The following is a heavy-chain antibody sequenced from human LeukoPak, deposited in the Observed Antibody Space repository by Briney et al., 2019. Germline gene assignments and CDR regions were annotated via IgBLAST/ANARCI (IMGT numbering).Heavy chain of an antibody. Sequence: GGPLRLSCAASGFTFSSYSMSWVRKAPGKGLEGVSYISSSSSTIYYAHSVKGRFTISRDNTKNSLYLQMNSLRAEDTAVYYCARDSEMAEPYFDYWGQGTLVTVSS. CDR1: GFTFSSYS. J-gene: IGHJ4*02. D-gene: IGHD5-24*01. CDR2: ISSSSSTI. CDR3: ARDSEMAEPYFDY. V-gene: IGHV3-48*04.